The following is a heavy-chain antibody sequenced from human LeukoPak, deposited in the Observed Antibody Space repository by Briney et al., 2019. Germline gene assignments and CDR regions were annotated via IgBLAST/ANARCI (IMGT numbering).Heavy chain of an antibody. CDR2: INPNSGGT. Sequence: ASVKVSCKASGYTFTGYYMHWVRQAPGQGLEWMGWINPNSGGTNYAQKFQGRVTMTRDTSISTAYMELSRLRSDDTAVYYRARDPGTTGRYYYGMDVWGQGTTVTVSS. J-gene: IGHJ6*02. D-gene: IGHD1-1*01. CDR1: GYTFTGYY. V-gene: IGHV1-2*02. CDR3: ARDPGTTGRYYYGMDV.